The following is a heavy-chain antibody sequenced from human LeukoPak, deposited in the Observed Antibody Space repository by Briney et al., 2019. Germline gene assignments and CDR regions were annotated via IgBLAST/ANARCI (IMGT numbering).Heavy chain of an antibody. D-gene: IGHD6-13*01. CDR3: ARRYSSSQGRYFQH. CDR1: GGSFSGYY. V-gene: IGHV4-34*01. J-gene: IGHJ1*01. CDR2: INHSRST. Sequence: SETLSLTCAVYGGSFSGYYWSWIRQPPGKGLEWIGEINHSRSTNYNPSLKSRVTISVDTSKNQFSLKLSSVTAADTAVYYCARRYSSSQGRYFQHWGQGTLVTVSS.